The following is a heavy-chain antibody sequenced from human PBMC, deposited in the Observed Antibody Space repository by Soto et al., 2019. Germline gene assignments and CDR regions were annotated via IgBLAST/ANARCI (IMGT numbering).Heavy chain of an antibody. Sequence: EVQLVESGGGLVQPGGPLKLSCAASGFTFSGSAMHWVRQASGKGLEWVGRIRSKANSYATAYAASVKGRFTISRDDSKNTAYLQMNSLKTEDTAVYYCTRYNDYVWGSYRPDAFDIWGQGTMVTVSS. CDR2: IRSKANSYAT. D-gene: IGHD3-16*02. J-gene: IGHJ3*02. CDR1: GFTFSGSA. CDR3: TRYNDYVWGSYRPDAFDI. V-gene: IGHV3-73*02.